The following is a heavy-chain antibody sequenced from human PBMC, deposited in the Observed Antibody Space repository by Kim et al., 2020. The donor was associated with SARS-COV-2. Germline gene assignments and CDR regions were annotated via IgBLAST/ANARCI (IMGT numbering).Heavy chain of an antibody. D-gene: IGHD4-17*01. V-gene: IGHV3-23*01. J-gene: IGHJ3*02. CDR2: ISGSGGST. Sequence: GGSLRLSCGASGFTFSSYAMSWVRQAPGKGLEWVSAISGSGGSTYYADSVKGRFTISRDNSKNTLYLQMNSLRAEDTAVYYCAKAPPLFTVTTNRAAFDIWGQGTMVTVSS. CDR3: AKAPPLFTVTTNRAAFDI. CDR1: GFTFSSYA.